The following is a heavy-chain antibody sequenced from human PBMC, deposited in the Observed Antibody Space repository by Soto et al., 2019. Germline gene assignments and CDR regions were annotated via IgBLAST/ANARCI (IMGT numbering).Heavy chain of an antibody. V-gene: IGHV1-8*02. J-gene: IGHJ6*03. CDR3: ARGEGGGSLTYYYYYMDV. CDR2: IIPNSGTA. CDR1: GGTFSSYA. Sequence: ASVKVSCKASGGTFSSYAIGWVRQAPGQGLEWMGWIIPNSGTADYAQKFQGRVTMTRNTSISTAYMELSSLRSEDTAVYYCARGEGGGSLTYYYYYMDVWGKGTMVTVSS. D-gene: IGHD2-15*01.